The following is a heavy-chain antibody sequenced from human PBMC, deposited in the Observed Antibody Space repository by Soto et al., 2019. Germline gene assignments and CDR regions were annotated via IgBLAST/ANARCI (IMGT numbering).Heavy chain of an antibody. CDR2: IYYSGST. CDR1: GGSISSGDYY. V-gene: IGHV4-30-4*02. Sequence: SETLSLTCTVSGGSISSGDYYWSWIRQPPGKGLEWIGYIYYSGSTYYNPSLKSRVTISVDTSKNQISLKLNSVTAADTAVYFCVRTFPPAPRVVLSHNWFVPWGPGTLVTVSS. CDR3: VRTFPPAPRVVLSHNWFVP. J-gene: IGHJ5*02. D-gene: IGHD2-2*01.